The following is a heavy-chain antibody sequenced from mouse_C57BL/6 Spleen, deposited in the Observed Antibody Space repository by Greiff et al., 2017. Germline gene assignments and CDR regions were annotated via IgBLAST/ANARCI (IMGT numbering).Heavy chain of an antibody. J-gene: IGHJ4*01. D-gene: IGHD1-1*01. CDR2: INPGSGGT. CDR3: ARSEFYYGSSHYAMDY. V-gene: IGHV1-54*01. CDR1: GYAFTNYL. Sequence: QVHVKQSGAELVRPGTSVKVSCKASGYAFTNYLIEWVKQRPGQGLEWIGVINPGSGGTNYNEKFKGKATLTADKSSSTAYMQLSSLTSEDSAVYFCARSEFYYGSSHYAMDYWGQGTSVTVSS.